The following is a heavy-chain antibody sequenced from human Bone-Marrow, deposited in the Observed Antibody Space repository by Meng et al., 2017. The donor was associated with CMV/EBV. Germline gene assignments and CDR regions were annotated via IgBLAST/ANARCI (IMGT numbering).Heavy chain of an antibody. V-gene: IGHV1-18*01. J-gene: IGHJ6*02. CDR1: GYTLTSYG. Sequence: ASVKVSCKASGYTLTSYGISWVRQAPGQGLEWMGWISAYNGNTNYAQKLQGRVTMTTDTSTSTAYMELRSLRSDDTAVYYCASSSSYYYYYGMDVWGQGTTVTVSS. CDR2: ISAYNGNT. D-gene: IGHD6-13*01. CDR3: ASSSSYYYYYGMDV.